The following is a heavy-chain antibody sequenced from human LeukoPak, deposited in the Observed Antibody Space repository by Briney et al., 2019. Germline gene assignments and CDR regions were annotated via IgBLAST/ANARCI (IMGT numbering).Heavy chain of an antibody. J-gene: IGHJ6*02. V-gene: IGHV4-59*01. Sequence: PSETLSLTCTVSGGSISSYYWSWIRQPPGKGLEWIGYIYYSGSTNYNPSLKSRVTISVGTSKNQFSLKLSSVTAADTAVYYCAGTYYDFWSGYSQNYYYYGMDVWGQGTTVTVSS. CDR3: AGTYYDFWSGYSQNYYYYGMDV. CDR1: GGSISSYY. D-gene: IGHD3-3*01. CDR2: IYYSGST.